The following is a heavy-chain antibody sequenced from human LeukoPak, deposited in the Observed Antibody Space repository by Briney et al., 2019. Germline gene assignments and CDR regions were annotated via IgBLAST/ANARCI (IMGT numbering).Heavy chain of an antibody. CDR3: ARPRSLLWSHFDY. D-gene: IGHD3-10*01. Sequence: SETLSLTCAVYGESFSGYYWSWIRKPPGKGLEWIGEINHGGSTNYNPSLKSRVTISVDTSKNQFSLKLSSVTAADTAVYYCARPRSLLWSHFDYWGQGTLVTVSS. J-gene: IGHJ4*02. CDR1: GESFSGYY. V-gene: IGHV4-34*01. CDR2: INHGGST.